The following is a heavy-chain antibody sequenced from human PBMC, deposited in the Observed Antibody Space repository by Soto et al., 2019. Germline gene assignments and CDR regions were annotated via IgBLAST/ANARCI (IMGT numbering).Heavy chain of an antibody. CDR1: GFTFSSYA. CDR3: ATVGYYDILTGSVYYYYYMDV. V-gene: IGHV3-23*01. Sequence: EVQLLESGGGLVQPGGSLRLSCAASGFTFSSYAMSWVRQAPGKGLEWVSAISGSGGSTYYADSVKGRFTISRDNSKNTLYLQMNSLRAEDTAVYYCATVGYYDILTGSVYYYYYMDVWGKGTTVTVSS. J-gene: IGHJ6*03. D-gene: IGHD3-9*01. CDR2: ISGSGGST.